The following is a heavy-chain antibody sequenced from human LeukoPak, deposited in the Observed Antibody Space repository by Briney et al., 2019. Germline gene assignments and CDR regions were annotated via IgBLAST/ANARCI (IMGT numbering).Heavy chain of an antibody. CDR1: GGSISSYY. CDR3: ARGSGNWNYDFDY. CDR2: IYYSGST. Sequence: SETLSLTCTVSGGSISSYYWSWIRQPPGKGLEWIGYIYYSGSTNYNPSLKSRVTISVDTSKNQFSLKLSSVTAADTAVYCCARGSGNWNYDFDYWGQGTLVTVSS. J-gene: IGHJ4*02. D-gene: IGHD1-7*01. V-gene: IGHV4-59*01.